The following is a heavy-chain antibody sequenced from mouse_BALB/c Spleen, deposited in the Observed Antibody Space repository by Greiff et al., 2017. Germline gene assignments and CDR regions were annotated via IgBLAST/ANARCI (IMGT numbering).Heavy chain of an antibody. D-gene: IGHD1-1*01. Sequence: EVQLQQSGAELVRSGASVKLSCTASGFNIQDYYMHWVKQRPEQGLEWIGWIDPENGDTEYAPKFQGKATMTADTSSNTAYLQLSSLTSEDTAVYYCNAYSFYAMDYWGQGTSVTVSS. CDR2: IDPENGDT. J-gene: IGHJ4*01. CDR3: NAYSFYAMDY. CDR1: GFNIQDYY. V-gene: IGHV14-4*02.